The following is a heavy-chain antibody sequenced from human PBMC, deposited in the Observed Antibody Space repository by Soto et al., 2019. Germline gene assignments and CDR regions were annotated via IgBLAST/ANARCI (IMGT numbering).Heavy chain of an antibody. CDR3: ARSHIAGAGKYFDY. V-gene: IGHV4-39*01. D-gene: IGHD6-19*01. CDR1: GGSISSSSYY. Sequence: SETLSLTCTVSGGSISSSSYYWGWIRQPPGKGLEWIGSIYYSGSTYYNPSLKSRVTISVDTSKNQFSLKLSSVTAADTAVYYCARSHIAGAGKYFDYWGQGTLVSVSS. CDR2: IYYSGST. J-gene: IGHJ4*02.